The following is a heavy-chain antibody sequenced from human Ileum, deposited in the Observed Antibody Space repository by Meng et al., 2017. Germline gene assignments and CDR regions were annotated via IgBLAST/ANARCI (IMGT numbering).Heavy chain of an antibody. D-gene: IGHD4-23*01. CDR3: ARDTVGTPLGDY. V-gene: IGHV1-18*01. Sequence: QVQLVQSGAEVKNPGASVKVSCKASGYIFTRYGIGWVRQAPGQGLEWMGWIRAYSGNTKYAQKLQGRVTMTTDTSTSTAYMELRNLRSDDTAVYYCARDTVGTPLGDYWGQGTLVTVSS. J-gene: IGHJ4*02. CDR2: IRAYSGNT. CDR1: GYIFTRYG.